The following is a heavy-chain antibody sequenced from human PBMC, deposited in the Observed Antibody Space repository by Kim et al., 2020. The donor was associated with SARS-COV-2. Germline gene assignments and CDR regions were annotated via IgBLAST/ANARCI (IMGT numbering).Heavy chain of an antibody. CDR3: FTREVPAAISYYYGMDV. V-gene: IGHV3-64D*09. D-gene: IGHD2-2*02. CDR2: ISSNGGST. Sequence: GGSLRLSCSASGFTFSSYAMHWVRQAPGKGLEYVSAISSNGGSTYYADSVKGRFTISRDNSKNTLYLQMSSLRAEDTAVYYCFTREVPAAISYYYGMDVWGQGTTVTVSS. J-gene: IGHJ6*02. CDR1: GFTFSSYA.